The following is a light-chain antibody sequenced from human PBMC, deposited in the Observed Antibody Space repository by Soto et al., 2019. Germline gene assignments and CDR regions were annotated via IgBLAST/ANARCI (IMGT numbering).Light chain of an antibody. V-gene: IGLV2-14*01. J-gene: IGLJ2*01. Sequence: QSALTQPASVSGSPGQSITISCTGTSSDVGGYNYVSWYQQHPGKAPKLMIYDVSNRPSGVSNRFSGSKSGNTASLTISGLQTEDEADYYCSSYTSSSTLVVFGGETKLTDL. CDR3: SSYTSSSTLVV. CDR1: SSDVGGYNY. CDR2: DVS.